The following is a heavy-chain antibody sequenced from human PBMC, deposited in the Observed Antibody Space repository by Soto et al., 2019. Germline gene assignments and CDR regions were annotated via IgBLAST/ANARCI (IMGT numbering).Heavy chain of an antibody. CDR1: GYTFTSYY. CDR3: ARDIQGIKVTIKAYYFDY. D-gene: IGHD4-17*01. CDR2: INPSGGST. V-gene: IGHV1-46*03. J-gene: IGHJ4*02. Sequence: ASVKVSCKASGYTFTSYYMHWVRQAPGQGLEWMGIINPSGGSTSYAQKFQGRVTMTRDTSTSTVYMELSSLRSEDTAVYYCARDIQGIKVTIKAYYFDYWGQGILVNVS.